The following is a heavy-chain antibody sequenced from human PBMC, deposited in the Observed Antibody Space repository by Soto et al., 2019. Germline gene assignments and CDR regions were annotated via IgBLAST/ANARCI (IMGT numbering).Heavy chain of an antibody. CDR1: GFTFSSYG. J-gene: IGHJ4*02. D-gene: IGHD3-10*01. CDR2: ISYDGSNK. V-gene: IGHV3-30*18. CDR3: ANAGDEFYFDY. Sequence: QAQLVESGGGVVQPGRSLRLSCAASGFTFSSYGMHWVRQAPGKGLEWVAVISYDGSNKYYADSVKGRFTISRDNSKNTLYLQMNSLRAEDTAVYYCANAGDEFYFDYWGQGTLVTVSS.